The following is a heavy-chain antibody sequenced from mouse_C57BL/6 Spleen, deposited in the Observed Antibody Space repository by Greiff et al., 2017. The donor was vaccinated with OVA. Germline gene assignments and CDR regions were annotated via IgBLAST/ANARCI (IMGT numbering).Heavy chain of an antibody. D-gene: IGHD2-5*01. CDR3: ARRGYSNLGFAY. CDR1: GYTFTSYW. J-gene: IGHJ3*01. Sequence: QVQLQQPGAELVKPGASVKMSCKASGYTFTSYWITWVKQRPGQGLEWIGDIYPGSGSTNYNEKFKSKATLTVDTSSSTAYMQLSSLTSEDSAVYYGARRGYSNLGFAYWGQGTLVTVSA. V-gene: IGHV1-55*01. CDR2: IYPGSGST.